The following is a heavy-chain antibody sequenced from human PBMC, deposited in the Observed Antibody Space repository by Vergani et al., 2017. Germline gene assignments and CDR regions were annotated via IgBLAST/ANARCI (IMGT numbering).Heavy chain of an antibody. Sequence: EVHLLESGGGLIQPGGSLRISCAASGFTFSNSAVSWVRQAPGRGLAWVSSISGPGLSTYYADSVKGRFSISRDNSKNTVFLQMHSLRAEDTAIYYCAGPQGTSAYYYGGFDYWGQGILVTVSS. J-gene: IGHJ4*02. CDR1: GFTFSNSA. CDR2: ISGPGLST. D-gene: IGHD3-22*01. CDR3: AGPQGTSAYYYGGFDY. V-gene: IGHV3-23*01.